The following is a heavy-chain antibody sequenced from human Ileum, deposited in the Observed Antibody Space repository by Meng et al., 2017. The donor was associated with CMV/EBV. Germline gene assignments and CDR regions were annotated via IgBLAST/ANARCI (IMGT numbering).Heavy chain of an antibody. CDR2: MSPKSGSV. CDR3: ARLIYCNSTTCQGVRWFDP. D-gene: IGHD2/OR15-2a*01. J-gene: IGHJ5*02. V-gene: IGHV1-8*01. Sequence: FTNYDINWVRQASGQGLEWMGWMSPKSGSVGYAQKFQGRVTMTRDTSISTAYMDLSSLTSDDTAVYYCARLIYCNSTTCQGVRWFDPWGQGTLVTVSS. CDR1: FTNYD.